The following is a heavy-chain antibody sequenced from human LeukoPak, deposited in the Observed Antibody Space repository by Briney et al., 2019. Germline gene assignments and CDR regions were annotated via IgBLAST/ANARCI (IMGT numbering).Heavy chain of an antibody. V-gene: IGHV3-33*06. CDR3: AKAPRAFHYYMDV. J-gene: IGHJ4*02. CDR2: IWYDGSNK. D-gene: IGHD2/OR15-2a*01. CDR1: GFTFSSYG. Sequence: GGSLRLSCPASGFTFSSYGMHWVRQAPGKGLEWVAVIWYDGSNKYYADSVKGRFTISRDNSKNTLYLQMNSLRAEDTAVYYCAKAPRAFHYYMDVWGQGTLVTVSS.